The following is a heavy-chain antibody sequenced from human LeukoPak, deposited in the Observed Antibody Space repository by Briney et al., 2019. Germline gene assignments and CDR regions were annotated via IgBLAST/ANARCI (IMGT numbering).Heavy chain of an antibody. CDR2: IYYSGST. D-gene: IGHD5-18*01. CDR3: ARLRGYRYIDY. J-gene: IGHJ4*02. CDR1: GGSISSSSYY. V-gene: IGHV4-39*01. Sequence: PSETLSLTCTVSGGSISSSSYYWGWIRQPPGKGLEWIGSIYYSGSTYYNPSLKSRVTISVDTSKNQFSLKLSSVTAADTAVYYCARLRGYRYIDYWGQGTLVTVSS.